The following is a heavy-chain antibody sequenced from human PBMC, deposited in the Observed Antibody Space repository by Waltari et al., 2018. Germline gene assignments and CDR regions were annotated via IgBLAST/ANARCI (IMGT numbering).Heavy chain of an antibody. Sequence: EVQLVQSGAEVKKPGESLKIYCKGSGSSFTSDWIGWVRQMPGKGLEWMGIIYPGDSYTRYSPSFQGQVTISADKSISTAYLQWSSLKASDTAMYYCALTTVTTSFDYWRQGTLVTVSS. V-gene: IGHV5-51*03. CDR2: IYPGDSYT. CDR1: GSSFTSDW. CDR3: ALTTVTTSFDY. D-gene: IGHD4-17*01. J-gene: IGHJ4*02.